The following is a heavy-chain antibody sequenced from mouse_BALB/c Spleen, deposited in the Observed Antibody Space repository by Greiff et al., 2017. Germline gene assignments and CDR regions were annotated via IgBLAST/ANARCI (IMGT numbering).Heavy chain of an antibody. J-gene: IGHJ4*01. CDR1: GFSLTSYG. CDR3: AKKGYYGSSRYYAMDY. D-gene: IGHD1-1*01. V-gene: IGHV2-5-1*01. Sequence: QVQLQQSGPSLVQPSQSLSITCTVSGFSLTSYGVHWVRQSPGKGLEWLGVIWRGGSTDYNAAFMSRLSITKDNSKSQVFFKMNSLQADDTAIYYCAKKGYYGSSRYYAMDYWGQGTSVTVSS. CDR2: IWRGGST.